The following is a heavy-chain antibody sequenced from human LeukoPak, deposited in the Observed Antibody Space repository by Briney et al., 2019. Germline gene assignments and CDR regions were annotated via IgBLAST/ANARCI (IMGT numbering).Heavy chain of an antibody. Sequence: PGGSLRLSCAASGFTFSSYSMNWVRQPPGKGLEWVSYISHSSSTIYYADSVKGRFTISRDNAKNSLYLQMNSLRTEDTAVYYCARDPNSDYDFWSGYYALYYYYYMDVWGKGTTVTVSS. CDR3: ARDPNSDYDFWSGYYALYYYYYMDV. V-gene: IGHV3-48*01. D-gene: IGHD3-3*01. J-gene: IGHJ6*03. CDR2: ISHSSSTI. CDR1: GFTFSSYS.